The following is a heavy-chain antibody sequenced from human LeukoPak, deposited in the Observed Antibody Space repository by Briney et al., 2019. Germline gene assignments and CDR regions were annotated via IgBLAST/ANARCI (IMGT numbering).Heavy chain of an antibody. Sequence: ASVKVSCKTSGCNFASDTMHWLRQAPGQSPEWMGSINGDNGNTKYSEKFQGRVTFTRDTSASSAYMELSRLRSEDTAVYYCARSSSGTYHYWGQGTLVTVSS. J-gene: IGHJ4*02. CDR3: ARSSSGTYHY. CDR2: INGDNGNT. D-gene: IGHD3-10*01. V-gene: IGHV1-3*01. CDR1: GCNFASDT.